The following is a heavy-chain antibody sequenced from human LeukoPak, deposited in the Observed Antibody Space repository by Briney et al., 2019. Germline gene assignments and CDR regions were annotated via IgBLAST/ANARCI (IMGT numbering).Heavy chain of an antibody. D-gene: IGHD2-15*01. V-gene: IGHV3-74*01. J-gene: IGHJ4*02. Sequence: GGVLRLSCAGSWFTFRCYWMHWGRQAPGKGRVWGSCINSDGSSTIYADSVKGRFTISRDNAKNTLYLQMNSLRAEDTAVYYCARVICSGGRCYWDYWGQGTLVTVSS. CDR3: ARVICSGGRCYWDY. CDR1: WFTFRCYW. CDR2: INSDGSST.